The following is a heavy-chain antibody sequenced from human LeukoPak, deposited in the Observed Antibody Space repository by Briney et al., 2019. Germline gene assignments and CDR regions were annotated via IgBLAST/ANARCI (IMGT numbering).Heavy chain of an antibody. CDR3: ARTTEGGYTYDYFYYYYMDV. V-gene: IGHV4-59*01. CDR2: IYDSGST. CDR1: GGSISIYY. J-gene: IGHJ6*03. D-gene: IGHD5-18*01. Sequence: LETLSLTCTVSGGSISIYYWSWIRQPPGKGLEWIGYIYDSGSTNYNPSLKSRVTISVDTSKNQFSLKLSSVTAADTAVYFCARTTEGGYTYDYFYYYYMDVWGKGTTVTISS.